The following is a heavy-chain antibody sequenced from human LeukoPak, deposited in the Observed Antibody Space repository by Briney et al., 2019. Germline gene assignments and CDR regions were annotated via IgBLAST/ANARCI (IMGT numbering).Heavy chain of an antibody. CDR3: ARDSIMEWLVVEGAFDI. J-gene: IGHJ3*02. CDR2: IYTSGST. V-gene: IGHV4-4*07. D-gene: IGHD6-19*01. Sequence: SETLSLTCTVSGGSISSYYWSWIRQPAGKGLEWIGRIYTSGSTDYNPSLKSRVTMSVDTSKNQFSLKLSSVTAADTAVYYCARDSIMEWLVVEGAFDIWGQGTMVTVSS. CDR1: GGSISSYY.